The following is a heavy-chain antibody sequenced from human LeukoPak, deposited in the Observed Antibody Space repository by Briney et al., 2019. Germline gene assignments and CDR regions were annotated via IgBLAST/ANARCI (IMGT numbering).Heavy chain of an antibody. CDR1: GFTFSSYN. J-gene: IGHJ3*02. CDR3: ARDGMSGSPYAFDI. D-gene: IGHD1-26*01. V-gene: IGHV3-21*01. Sequence: GGSLRLSCAASGFTFSSYNMNWVRQAPGKGLEWVSSISISHSYISYADSVKGRFTISRDNAKNSLFLQVNSLRAEDTALYYCARDGMSGSPYAFDIWGQGTKVSVSS. CDR2: ISISHSYI.